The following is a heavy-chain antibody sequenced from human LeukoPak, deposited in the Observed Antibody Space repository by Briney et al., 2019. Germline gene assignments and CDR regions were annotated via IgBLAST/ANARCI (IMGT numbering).Heavy chain of an antibody. V-gene: IGHV3-23*01. Sequence: GGSLRLSCAASGFTFSRIAMTWVRQAPGKGLEWVSPIRSNGDTAYNADSVRGRFAISRDNSKNALFLQMNSLRVEDTAIYYCAKGQELDDGVFDSWGQGTLVTGSS. CDR2: IRSNGDTA. D-gene: IGHD1-1*01. CDR3: AKGQELDDGVFDS. CDR1: GFTFSRIA. J-gene: IGHJ4*02.